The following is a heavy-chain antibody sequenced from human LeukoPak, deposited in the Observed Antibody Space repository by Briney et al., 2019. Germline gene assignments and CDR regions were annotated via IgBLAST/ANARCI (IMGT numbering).Heavy chain of an antibody. Sequence: HPGGSLRLSCAASGFTFSSYSMNWVRQAPGKGLEWVSYISSSSNTIYYADSVKGRFTISRDNAKNSLYLQMNSLRAEDTAVYYCARGKRYGSSWFYNRFDPWGQGTLVTVSS. CDR3: ARGKRYGSSWFYNRFDP. CDR1: GFTFSSYS. J-gene: IGHJ5*02. D-gene: IGHD2-2*01. V-gene: IGHV3-48*01. CDR2: ISSSSNTI.